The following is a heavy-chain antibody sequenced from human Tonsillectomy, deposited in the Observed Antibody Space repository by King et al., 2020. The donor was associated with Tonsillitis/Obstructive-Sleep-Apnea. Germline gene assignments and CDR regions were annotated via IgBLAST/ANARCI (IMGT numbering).Heavy chain of an antibody. CDR3: ARHLGYGMDV. J-gene: IGHJ6*02. Sequence: VQLVQSGGGVVQPGRCLRLSCAASGFTFSNYGLHWVRQAPGKGLEWVTVIWYDGSNKYYADSVKGRFTISRDNSKNTLYLQMNGLGAEDTAVYYCARHLGYGMDVWGQGTTVTVSS. D-gene: IGHD3-3*02. CDR1: GFTFSNYG. V-gene: IGHV3-33*01. CDR2: IWYDGSNK.